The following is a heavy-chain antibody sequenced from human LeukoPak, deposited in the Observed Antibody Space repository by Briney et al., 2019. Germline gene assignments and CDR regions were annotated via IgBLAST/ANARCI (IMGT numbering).Heavy chain of an antibody. Sequence: KPGGSLRLSCAASGFTFHNYGMHWVRLAPGKGLEWVSGINYNGDKIGYADAAKGRFTISRDNAKNSVYLQMNSLRPEDTALYYCAKDGWFGTSDLHGDFDTWGQGTLVTVSS. CDR3: AKDGWFGTSDLHGDFDT. J-gene: IGHJ4*02. D-gene: IGHD2-21*02. V-gene: IGHV3-9*01. CDR1: GFTFHNYG. CDR2: INYNGDKI.